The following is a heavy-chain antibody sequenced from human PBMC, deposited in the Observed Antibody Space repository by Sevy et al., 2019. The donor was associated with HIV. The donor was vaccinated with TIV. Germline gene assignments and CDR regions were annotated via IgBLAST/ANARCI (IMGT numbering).Heavy chain of an antibody. Sequence: GESLKISCAASGFTFSSYGMHWVRQAPGKGLEWVAFIRYDGSNKYYADSVKGRFTISRDNSKNTLYLQMNSLRAEDTAVYYCAKAPTVTTPYFDYWGQGTLVTVSS. CDR3: AKAPTVTTPYFDY. J-gene: IGHJ4*02. V-gene: IGHV3-30*02. CDR1: GFTFSSYG. D-gene: IGHD4-17*01. CDR2: IRYDGSNK.